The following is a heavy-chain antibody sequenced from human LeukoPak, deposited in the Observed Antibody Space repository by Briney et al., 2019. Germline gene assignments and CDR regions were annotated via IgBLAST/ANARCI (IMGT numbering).Heavy chain of an antibody. Sequence: PSETLSLTCTVSGYSISSGYYWGWIRQPPGKGLEWIGSIYRSGSTYYNPSLQSRVTISVDTSKNHFSLKLISVTAADTAVYYCARSERIYGGKITDWGQGTLVTVSS. D-gene: IGHD4-23*01. CDR1: GYSISSGYY. CDR3: ARSERIYGGKITD. V-gene: IGHV4-38-2*02. J-gene: IGHJ4*02. CDR2: IYRSGST.